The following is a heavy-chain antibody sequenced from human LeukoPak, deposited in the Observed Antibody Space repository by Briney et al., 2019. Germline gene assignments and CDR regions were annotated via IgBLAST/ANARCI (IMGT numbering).Heavy chain of an antibody. J-gene: IGHJ2*01. CDR1: VFTFSSYG. CDR2: ISYDGSNK. Sequence: PGRSLRLSCAASVFTFSSYGMHWVRQAPGKGLEWVAFISYDGSNKYYADSVKGRFTISRDNSKNTLYLQMNSLRPEDTAVYYCARDQEYCSGGSCYQTDWYFDLWGRGTLVTVSS. V-gene: IGHV3-30*03. D-gene: IGHD2-15*01. CDR3: ARDQEYCSGGSCYQTDWYFDL.